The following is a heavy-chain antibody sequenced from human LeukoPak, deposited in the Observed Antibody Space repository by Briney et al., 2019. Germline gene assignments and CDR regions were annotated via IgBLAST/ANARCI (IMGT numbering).Heavy chain of an antibody. V-gene: IGHV3-48*01. CDR2: ISTTSSTI. CDR1: GFSFSSYS. Sequence: GGSLRLPCAASGFSFSSYSMNWVRQAPGKGLEWVSYISTTSSTIYYGDSVKGRFTISRDNAKDSLYLQMNSLRAEDTAVYYCASIGRHYFDYWGRGTLVTVSS. D-gene: IGHD1-26*01. J-gene: IGHJ4*02. CDR3: ASIGRHYFDY.